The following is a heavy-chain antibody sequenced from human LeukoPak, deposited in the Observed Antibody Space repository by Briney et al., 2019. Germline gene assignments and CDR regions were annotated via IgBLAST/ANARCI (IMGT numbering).Heavy chain of an antibody. V-gene: IGHV3-73*01. CDR3: TRQRVGTSALDY. Sequence: AGGSLRLSCAASGFSFGDSAMHWVRQASGKGLEWVGRVRDTTHGYATAYAASVKGRFTISRDDSKKMAYLEMSSLKTEDTAVYFCTRQRVGTSALDYWGQGTPVTVSS. J-gene: IGHJ4*02. D-gene: IGHD2-21*02. CDR2: VRDTTHGYAT. CDR1: GFSFGDSA.